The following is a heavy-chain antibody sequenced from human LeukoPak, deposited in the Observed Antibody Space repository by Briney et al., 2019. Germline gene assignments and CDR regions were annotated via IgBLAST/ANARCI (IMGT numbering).Heavy chain of an antibody. Sequence: PGRSLRLSCAASGFTFSSYAMHWVRQAPGKGLEWVAVISFDGSKTYYADSMKGRCTISRDNSKNTLYLQMNSLRAEDTAAYYCARDRQPYYHYHGMDVWGQGTTVSVSS. CDR2: ISFDGSKT. CDR3: ARDRQPYYHYHGMDV. V-gene: IGHV3-30-3*01. D-gene: IGHD6-6*01. J-gene: IGHJ6*02. CDR1: GFTFSSYA.